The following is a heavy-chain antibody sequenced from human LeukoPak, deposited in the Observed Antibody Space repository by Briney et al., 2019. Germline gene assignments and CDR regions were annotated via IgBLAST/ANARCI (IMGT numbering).Heavy chain of an antibody. D-gene: IGHD3/OR15-3a*01. Sequence: SETLSLTCAVYGGSFSGYYWSWIRQPPGKGLEWIGEINHSGSTNYNPSLKSRVTISVDTSKNQFSLKLSSVTAADTAVYYCARGGLGPGFDYWGQGTLVTVSS. CDR3: ARGGLGPGFDY. V-gene: IGHV4-34*01. CDR1: GGSFSGYY. CDR2: INHSGST. J-gene: IGHJ4*02.